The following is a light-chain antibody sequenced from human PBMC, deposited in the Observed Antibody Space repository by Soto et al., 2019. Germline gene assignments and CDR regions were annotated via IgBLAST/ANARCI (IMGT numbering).Light chain of an antibody. CDR3: AAWDDSLNGVL. CDR2: SNN. J-gene: IGLJ2*01. CDR1: SSNIGSNL. Sequence: QAVVIQPPSASETPGQRVTISCSGTSSNIGSNLVNWYQQLPGTAPKLLMYSNNQRPSGVPDRFSGSKSGTSASLAISGLQSEDEADYYCAAWDDSLNGVLFGGGTKLTVL. V-gene: IGLV1-44*01.